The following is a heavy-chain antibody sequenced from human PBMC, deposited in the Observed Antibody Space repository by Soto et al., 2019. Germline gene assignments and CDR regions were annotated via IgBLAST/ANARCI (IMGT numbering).Heavy chain of an antibody. CDR2: IYYSGST. J-gene: IGHJ6*02. V-gene: IGHV4-59*01. Sequence: KTSETLSLTCTVSGGSISSYYWSWIRQPPGKGLDWIGSIYYSGSTKYNPSLKSRVTISLDTSKNQFSLKLSSVTAADTAVYYCARDQRRFLEWSYYGMDVWGQGTTVTVSS. D-gene: IGHD3-3*01. CDR3: ARDQRRFLEWSYYGMDV. CDR1: GGSISSYY.